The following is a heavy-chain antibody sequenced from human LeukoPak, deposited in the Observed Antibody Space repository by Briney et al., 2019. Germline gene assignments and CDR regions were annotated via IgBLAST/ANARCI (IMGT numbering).Heavy chain of an antibody. J-gene: IGHJ4*02. CDR1: GGSIRGYY. CDR2: IHTSGST. V-gene: IGHV4-4*07. D-gene: IGHD3-10*01. Sequence: SETLSLTCTVSGGSIRGYYWTWIRQPAERGLEWIGRIHTSGSTNYNPSLKGRVTMSLDTSKSQFSLRLSSVTAADTAVYYCARVGGSCFGEPRGYYFDYWGQGTLVTVSS. CDR3: ARVGGSCFGEPRGYYFDY.